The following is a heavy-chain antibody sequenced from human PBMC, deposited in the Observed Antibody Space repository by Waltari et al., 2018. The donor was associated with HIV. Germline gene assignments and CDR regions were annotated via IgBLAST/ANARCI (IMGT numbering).Heavy chain of an antibody. CDR1: GGSFNGYY. CDR2: VNDSGDT. Sequence: VHLQQWAAGLPKTSETLSLTCAVYGGSFNGYYWTWLRQSPGRGLEWIGEVNDSGDTNYNSSLKSRATMSVNTFKNQFSLKLMSVTAADTATYYCARGDYYYYDSSGLDSWGQGTPVTVSS. V-gene: IGHV4-34*02. D-gene: IGHD3-22*01. J-gene: IGHJ1*01. CDR3: ARGDYYYYDSSGLDS.